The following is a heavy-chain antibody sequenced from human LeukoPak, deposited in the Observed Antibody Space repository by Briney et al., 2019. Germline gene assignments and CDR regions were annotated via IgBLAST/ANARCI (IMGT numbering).Heavy chain of an antibody. CDR1: EFTFSSHA. J-gene: IGHJ4*02. Sequence: GGSPRLSCVASEFTFSSHAMNWVRQAPGKGLEWVSSISGGGESTYYADSVKGRFTVSRDNSKNTLYLQINSLRGEDTAVYYCAKGKYSSGGVPDYWGQGTLVTVSS. CDR3: AKGKYSSGGVPDY. D-gene: IGHD6-19*01. CDR2: ISGGGEST. V-gene: IGHV3-23*01.